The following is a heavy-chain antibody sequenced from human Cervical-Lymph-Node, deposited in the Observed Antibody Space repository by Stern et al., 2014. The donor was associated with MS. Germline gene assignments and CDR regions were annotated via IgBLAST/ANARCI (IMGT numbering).Heavy chain of an antibody. CDR1: GFTFSSSG. J-gene: IGHJ1*01. Sequence: VQLVESGGGVVQPGRSLRLSCAASGFTFSSSGMHWVRQAPGKGLEWLGRIWYDGSNRYYADSVKRRFTISRDNSKNTLYLQMNSLRAEDTAVYYCAREGGNTAEYFQHWGQGTLVTVSS. V-gene: IGHV3-33*01. CDR2: IWYDGSNR. D-gene: IGHD4-23*01. CDR3: AREGGNTAEYFQH.